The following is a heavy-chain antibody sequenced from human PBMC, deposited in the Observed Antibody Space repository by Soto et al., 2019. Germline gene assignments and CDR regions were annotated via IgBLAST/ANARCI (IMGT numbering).Heavy chain of an antibody. J-gene: IGHJ4*02. CDR3: ARGNTYHDDSGYYARPFDF. CDR1: GYTFINHY. Sequence: ASVKVSCKASGYTFINHYIHWVRQAPGQGLEWMGVINPNGASATYAQHFQGRITLTTDTSTNTVFMEVGSLTSEDTAVYYCARGNTYHDDSGYYARPFDFWGQGTLVTVSS. CDR2: INPNGASA. V-gene: IGHV1-46*03. D-gene: IGHD5-12*01.